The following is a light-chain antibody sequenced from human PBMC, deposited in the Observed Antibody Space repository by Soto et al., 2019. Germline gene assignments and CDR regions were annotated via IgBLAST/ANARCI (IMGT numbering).Light chain of an antibody. CDR2: GNS. CDR3: QSYGSSLSGYVV. Sequence: QPVLTQPPSVSGAPGQRVTISCTGSSSNIGAGYDVHWYQQLPGTGPKLLIYGNSNRPSGVPDRFSGSKSGTSASLAITGLQAEDEADYYCQSYGSSLSGYVVFGGGTQLTVL. CDR1: SSNIGAGYD. V-gene: IGLV1-40*01. J-gene: IGLJ2*01.